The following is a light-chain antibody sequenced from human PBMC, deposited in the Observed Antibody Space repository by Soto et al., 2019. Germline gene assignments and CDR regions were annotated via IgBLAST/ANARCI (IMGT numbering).Light chain of an antibody. CDR2: GAS. V-gene: IGKV3-15*01. CDR1: QSVSSD. CDR3: QQSSNWQGT. Sequence: EIVMTQSPATLSVSPGERATLSCRASQSVSSDLAWYHQKPGQAPRLLIYGASTRATGIPARFSGSGSGTEFTLTINSLQSEDFAVYYCQQSSNWQGTFGRGTKVDIK. J-gene: IGKJ1*01.